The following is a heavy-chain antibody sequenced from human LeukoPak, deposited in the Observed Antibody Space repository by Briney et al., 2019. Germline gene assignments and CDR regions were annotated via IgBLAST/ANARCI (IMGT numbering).Heavy chain of an antibody. Sequence: GGSLRLSCAASGFNFSSFDMHWVRQSTGKGLEWVSSIGPAGDTYYAGSVKGRFTIARENAKDSLHLQMNSLTAGDSAVYYCARGKCSVSSCYERLNALDVRGQGTTVTVSS. CDR1: GFNFSSFD. CDR2: IGPAGDT. CDR3: ARGKCSVSSCYERLNALDV. V-gene: IGHV3-13*01. D-gene: IGHD2-2*01. J-gene: IGHJ6*02.